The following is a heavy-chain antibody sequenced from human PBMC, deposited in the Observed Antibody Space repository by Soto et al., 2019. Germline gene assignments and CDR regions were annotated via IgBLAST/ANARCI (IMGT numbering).Heavy chain of an antibody. Sequence: ASVKVSCKASGYTFTRYTMNWVRQAPGQRLEWMGWINPDNGNTKSSQKFQDRVIITRDTSASTAYMDLSSPRSEDTAVYYCTRVTSVLGSEGAYVGSWFDPWGQGTLVTVSS. D-gene: IGHD5-12*01. CDR2: INPDNGNT. J-gene: IGHJ5*02. V-gene: IGHV1-3*01. CDR3: TRVTSVLGSEGAYVGSWFDP. CDR1: GYTFTRYT.